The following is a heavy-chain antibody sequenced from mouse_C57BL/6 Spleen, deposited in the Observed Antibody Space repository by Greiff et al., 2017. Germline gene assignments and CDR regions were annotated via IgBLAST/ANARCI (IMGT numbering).Heavy chain of an antibody. D-gene: IGHD2-4*01. CDR1: GFTFSDYG. CDR3: ARERDYDVGDY. Sequence: VQLKESGGGLVKPGGSLKLSCAASGFTFSDYGMHWVRQAPEKGLEWVAYISSGSSTIYYADTVKGRFTISRDNAKNTLFLQMTSLRSEDTAMYYCARERDYDVGDYWGQGTTLTVSS. V-gene: IGHV5-17*01. CDR2: ISSGSSTI. J-gene: IGHJ2*01.